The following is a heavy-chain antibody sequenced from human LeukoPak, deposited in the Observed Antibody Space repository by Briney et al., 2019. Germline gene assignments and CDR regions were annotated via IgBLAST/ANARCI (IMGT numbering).Heavy chain of an antibody. V-gene: IGHV1-18*01. Sequence: ASVKVSCMASGYTFTSYGISWVRQAPGQGLEWMGWISAYNGNTNYAQKLQGRVTMTTDTSTSTAYMELRSLRSDDTAVYYCARDQRTAAAGPYYYYGMDVWGQGTTVTVSS. CDR2: ISAYNGNT. J-gene: IGHJ6*02. D-gene: IGHD6-13*01. CDR3: ARDQRTAAAGPYYYYGMDV. CDR1: GYTFTSYG.